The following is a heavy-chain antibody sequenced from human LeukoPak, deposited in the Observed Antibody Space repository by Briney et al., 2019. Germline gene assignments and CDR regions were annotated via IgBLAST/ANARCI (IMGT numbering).Heavy chain of an antibody. D-gene: IGHD6-19*01. J-gene: IGHJ3*02. CDR3: ASPSSGQSFDI. V-gene: IGHV3-53*01. Sequence: AGGSLRLSCAASGFTFSSYAMSWVRQAPGKGLEWVSVIYTGGNTYYADSVKGRFTISRDNSKNTLYLQMHSLRAEDTAVYYCASPSSGQSFDIWGQGTMVTVSS. CDR2: IYTGGNT. CDR1: GFTFSSYA.